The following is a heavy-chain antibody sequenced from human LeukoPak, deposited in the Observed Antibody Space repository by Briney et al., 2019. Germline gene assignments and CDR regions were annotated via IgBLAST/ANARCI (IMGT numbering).Heavy chain of an antibody. V-gene: IGHV3-23*01. Sequence: GGSLTLSCAASGFTFSNYAMTWVRQAPGKGLERISGIIDSGTVTYYADSVKGRFTISRDNSKNPLYLQMSSLRADDTALYYCAKGTARFCSTTLCYPFVHWGQGTLVTVSS. CDR3: AKGTARFCSTTLCYPFVH. CDR2: IIDSGTVT. CDR1: GFTFSNYA. D-gene: IGHD2-2*01. J-gene: IGHJ4*02.